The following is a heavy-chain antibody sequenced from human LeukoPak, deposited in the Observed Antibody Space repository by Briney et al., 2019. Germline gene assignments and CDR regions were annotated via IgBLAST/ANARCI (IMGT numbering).Heavy chain of an antibody. V-gene: IGHV3-53*01. CDR3: ASVAAAGNFDY. CDR2: ICSGGST. Sequence: GGSLRLSCAASGFTVSSNYMSWVRQAPGKGLEWVPVICSGGSTYYADSVKGRFTISRDNSKNTLYLQMNSLRAEDTAVYYCASVAAAGNFDYWGQGTLVTVSS. D-gene: IGHD6-13*01. J-gene: IGHJ4*02. CDR1: GFTVSSNY.